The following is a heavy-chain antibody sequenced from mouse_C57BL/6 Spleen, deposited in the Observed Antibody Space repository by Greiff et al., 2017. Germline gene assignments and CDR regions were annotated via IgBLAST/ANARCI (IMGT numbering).Heavy chain of an antibody. D-gene: IGHD2-4*01. J-gene: IGHJ1*03. CDR1: GYTFTSYG. V-gene: IGHV1-81*01. CDR3: ARSYDYENFDV. Sequence: LQESGAELARPGASVKLSCKASGYTFTSYGISWVKQRTGQGLEWIGEIYPRSGNTYYNEKFKGKATLTADKSSSTAYMELRSLTSEDSAVYFCARSYDYENFDVWGTGTTVTVSS. CDR2: IYPRSGNT.